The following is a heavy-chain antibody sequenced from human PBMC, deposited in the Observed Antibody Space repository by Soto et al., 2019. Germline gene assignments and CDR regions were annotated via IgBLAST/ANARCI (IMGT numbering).Heavy chain of an antibody. Sequence: LALRCTVYGGCIDSGDYYWSWIRQPPGKGLEWIGYIYYSGSTYYNPSLKSRVTISVDTSKNQFSLKLSSVTAADTAVYYCARDLGSYDVASSSCYSSAGFAHWAQGPMVTVSS. V-gene: IGHV4-30-4*01. CDR3: ARDLGSYDVASSSCYSSAGFAH. CDR2: IYYSGST. D-gene: IGHD2-2*01. CDR1: GGCIDSGDYY. J-gene: IGHJ4*01.